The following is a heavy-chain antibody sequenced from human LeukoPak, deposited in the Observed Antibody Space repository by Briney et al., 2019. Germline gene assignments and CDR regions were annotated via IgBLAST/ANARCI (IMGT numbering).Heavy chain of an antibody. Sequence: PGGSLRLSCAASGFTFSSYAMSWVRQAPGKGLQWVSGISGSGGSTYYADSVKGRFTISRDNSKNTLYLQMNSLRAEDTAVYYCAKDLGDCSGGSCYGNWFDPWGQGTLVTVSS. D-gene: IGHD2-15*01. CDR1: GFTFSSYA. CDR2: ISGSGGST. CDR3: AKDLGDCSGGSCYGNWFDP. V-gene: IGHV3-23*01. J-gene: IGHJ5*02.